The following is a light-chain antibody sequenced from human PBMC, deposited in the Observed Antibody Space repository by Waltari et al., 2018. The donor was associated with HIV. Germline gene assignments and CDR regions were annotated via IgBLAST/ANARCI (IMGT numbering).Light chain of an antibody. CDR3: QSADSSGPSWV. CDR1: SLPKQS. J-gene: IGLJ3*02. V-gene: IGLV3-25*03. CDR2: NDS. Sequence: SYELTQPPSVSVSPGQTARITCSGDSLPKQSVYWYQQRPGRAPVWVIYNDSERPSAIPERFSGSRSGTTVTLTISGVQADDEADYYCQSADSSGPSWVFGGGTKLTV.